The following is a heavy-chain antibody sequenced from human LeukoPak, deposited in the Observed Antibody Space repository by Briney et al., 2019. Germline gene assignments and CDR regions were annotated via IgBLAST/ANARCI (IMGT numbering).Heavy chain of an antibody. D-gene: IGHD2-15*01. Sequence: GGSLRLSCAASGFTFSSYGMSWVRQGPGKGLEWVSAISGSGDDTCYADSVKGRFTISRDNSKNTLYLQLNSLRADDTAVYYCAKAIGYCSGGSCYWGQGTMVTVSS. CDR3: AKAIGYCSGGSCY. V-gene: IGHV3-23*01. CDR2: ISGSGDDT. J-gene: IGHJ3*01. CDR1: GFTFSSYG.